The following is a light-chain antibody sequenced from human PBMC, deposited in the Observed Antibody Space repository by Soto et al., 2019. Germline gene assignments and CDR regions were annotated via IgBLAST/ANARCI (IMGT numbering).Light chain of an antibody. CDR1: QSVSSN. CDR3: QQYKSYSHT. CDR2: GAS. V-gene: IGKV3-15*01. J-gene: IGKJ2*01. Sequence: EIVMTQSPAILSVSPGERATLSCRASQSVSSNLAWFQQKPGQTPRLLFNGASTRATGIPARFTGSGSGTEFILTISGLQPDDFATYYCQQYKSYSHTFGQGTKVDIK.